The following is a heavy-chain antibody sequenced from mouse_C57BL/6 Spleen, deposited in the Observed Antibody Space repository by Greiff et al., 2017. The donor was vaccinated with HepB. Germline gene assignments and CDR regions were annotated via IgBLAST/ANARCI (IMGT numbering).Heavy chain of an antibody. CDR1: GYTFTSYW. V-gene: IGHV1-52*01. J-gene: IGHJ3*01. CDR3: ARERDYDEGAWFAY. D-gene: IGHD2-4*01. CDR2: IDPSDSET. Sequence: QVQLQQPGAELVRPGSSVKLSCKASGYTFTSYWMHWVKQRPIQGLEWIGNIDPSDSETHYNQKFKDKATLTVDKSSSTAYMQLSSLTSEDSAVYYCARERDYDEGAWFAYWGQGTLVTVS.